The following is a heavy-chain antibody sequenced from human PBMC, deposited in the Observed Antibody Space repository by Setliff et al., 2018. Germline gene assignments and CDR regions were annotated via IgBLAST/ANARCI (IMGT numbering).Heavy chain of an antibody. J-gene: IGHJ3*02. CDR2: INTGNANT. CDR3: ATFASYIVLMVYARSGAFDI. D-gene: IGHD2-8*01. V-gene: IGHV1-3*04. CDR1: GYTFTNYA. Sequence: GASVKVSCKASGYTFTNYAIHWVRQAPGQRPEWMGWINTGNANTKYSQKFQGRVTMTEDTSTDTAYMELSSLRSEDTAVYYCATFASYIVLMVYARSGAFDIWGQGTMVTVSS.